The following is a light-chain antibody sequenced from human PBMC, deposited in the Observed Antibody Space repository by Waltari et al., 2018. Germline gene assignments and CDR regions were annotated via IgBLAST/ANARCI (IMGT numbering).Light chain of an antibody. J-gene: IGKJ2*02. CDR2: KAS. V-gene: IGKV1-5*03. CDR3: QQYNSYPWT. CDR1: QGLGSW. Sequence: DIQMTQSPSTLSASVGDRVTITCRASQGLGSWLAWFQQKQGKAPDLLIYKASNLESGVPSRFSGSGYGREFTLTITSLQAENSATYYCQQYNSYPWTFGQGTKLEIK.